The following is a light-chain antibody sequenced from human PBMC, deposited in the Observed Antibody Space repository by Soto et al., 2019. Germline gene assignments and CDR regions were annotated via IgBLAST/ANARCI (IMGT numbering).Light chain of an antibody. V-gene: IGKV3-20*01. CDR2: GAS. Sequence: EIVFTQSPGTLSLSPGERATLSCSASQTVSSSYLAWYQQKPGQAPRLLIYGASNRATGIPDRFSGSGSGTDFTLTISRLEPEDFAVYYCQQYGSSPRTFGQGTKVDIK. J-gene: IGKJ1*01. CDR3: QQYGSSPRT. CDR1: QTVSSSY.